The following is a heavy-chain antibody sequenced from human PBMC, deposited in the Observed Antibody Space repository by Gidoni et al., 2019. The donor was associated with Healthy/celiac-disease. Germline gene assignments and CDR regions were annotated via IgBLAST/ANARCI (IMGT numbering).Heavy chain of an antibody. Sequence: QVQLQQWGAGLLKPSETLSLTCAVYGGSFSGYYWSWIRQPPGKGLEWIGEINHSGSTNYNPSLKSRVTISVDTSKNQFSLKLSSVTAADTAVYYCATMYYYDILTGYPDWGQGTLVTVSS. CDR2: INHSGST. J-gene: IGHJ4*02. V-gene: IGHV4-34*01. CDR1: GGSFSGYY. CDR3: ATMYYYDILTGYPD. D-gene: IGHD3-9*01.